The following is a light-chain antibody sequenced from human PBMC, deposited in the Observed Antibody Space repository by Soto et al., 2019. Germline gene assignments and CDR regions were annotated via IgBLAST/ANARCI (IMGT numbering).Light chain of an antibody. CDR1: QSISSW. J-gene: IGKJ4*01. V-gene: IGKV1-5*01. CDR3: QQYNSYSPS. Sequence: DIQMTQSPSTLSASVGDRVTITCRASQSISSWLAWYRQKPGKAPKLLIYDASSLESGVPSRFSGSGSGTEFTLTISSLQPDDFATYYCQQYNSYSPSFGGGTKVDIK. CDR2: DAS.